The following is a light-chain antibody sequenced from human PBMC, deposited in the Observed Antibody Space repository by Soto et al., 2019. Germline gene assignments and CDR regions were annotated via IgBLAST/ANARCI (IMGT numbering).Light chain of an antibody. Sequence: QSALTQPPSASGSPGQSVTISCTGTSSDVGGYNSVSWYQQHPGKAPKVMIYEVTKRPPGVPDRFSGSKTGNTASLTVSGLQAEDEADYYCTSYAGSTNLVFGGGTKLTVL. CDR3: TSYAGSTNLV. CDR2: EVT. CDR1: SSDVGGYNS. J-gene: IGLJ2*01. V-gene: IGLV2-8*01.